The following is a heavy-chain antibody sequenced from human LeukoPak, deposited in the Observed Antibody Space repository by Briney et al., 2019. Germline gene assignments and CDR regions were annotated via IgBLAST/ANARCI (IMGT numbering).Heavy chain of an antibody. CDR3: ARLRAYYYDSSGYYNFDF. V-gene: IGHV4-34*01. CDR1: GGSFSGYY. D-gene: IGHD3-22*01. Sequence: SETQSLTCAVYGGSFSGYYWSWIRQPPGKGLECIGRISYSGRTYYNPSLQSRVTISVDTSRNQFSLRLSSVTAADTAVYYCARLRAYYYDSSGYYNFDFWGQGTLVTVSS. CDR2: ISYSGRT. J-gene: IGHJ4*02.